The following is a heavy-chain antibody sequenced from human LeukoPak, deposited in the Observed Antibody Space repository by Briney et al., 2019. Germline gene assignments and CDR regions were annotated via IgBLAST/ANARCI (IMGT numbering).Heavy chain of an antibody. CDR3: AKRGGMYPAHYFDY. CDR1: GFTFSSYG. Sequence: GGSLRLSCAASGFTFSSYGMHWVRQAPGKGLEWVAFIRYDGSNKYYADSVKGRFTISRDNSKNTLYLQMNSLRAEDTAVYYCAKRGGMYPAHYFDYWGQGTLVTVSS. CDR2: IRYDGSNK. J-gene: IGHJ4*02. D-gene: IGHD6-13*01. V-gene: IGHV3-30*02.